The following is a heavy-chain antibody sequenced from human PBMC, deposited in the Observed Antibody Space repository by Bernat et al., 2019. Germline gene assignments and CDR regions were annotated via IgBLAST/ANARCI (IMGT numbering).Heavy chain of an antibody. CDR2: IYSGGST. J-gene: IGHJ5*02. V-gene: IGHV3-53*01. Sequence: EVQLVESGGGLIQPGGSLRLSCAASGFTVSSNYMSWVRQAPGKGLEWVSVIYSGGSTYYADSVKGRFTISRDNSKNTLYLQMNSLRAEDTAVYCCARDRVVVAGGWFDPWGQGTLVTVSS. CDR1: GFTVSSNY. D-gene: IGHD2-15*01. CDR3: ARDRVVVAGGWFDP.